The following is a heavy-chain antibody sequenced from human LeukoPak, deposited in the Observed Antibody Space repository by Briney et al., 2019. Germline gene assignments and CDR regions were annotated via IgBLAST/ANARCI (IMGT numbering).Heavy chain of an antibody. Sequence: ASVKVSCKASGYTFTSYDINWVRQATGQGLEWMGWMNPNSGNTGYAQKFQGRVTMTRNTSISTAYMELSSLRSEDTAVYYCARDPSPRAVAGFYYYGMDVWGQGTTVTVSS. CDR2: MNPNSGNT. CDR3: ARDPSPRAVAGFYYYGMDV. D-gene: IGHD6-19*01. J-gene: IGHJ6*02. V-gene: IGHV1-8*01. CDR1: GYTFTSYD.